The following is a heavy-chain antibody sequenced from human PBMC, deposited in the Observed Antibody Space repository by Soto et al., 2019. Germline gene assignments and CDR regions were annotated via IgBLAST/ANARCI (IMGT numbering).Heavy chain of an antibody. CDR2: TYYSGST. V-gene: IGHV4-31*03. CDR3: ARGLSVTVFDN. J-gene: IGHJ4*02. D-gene: IGHD4-17*01. Sequence: QVQLQESGPGLVKPSQTLSLTCTVSGGSISTGGYYWTWIRQHPGKGMEWIGYTYYSGSTYYNPSLKGRVTLSVETSKHQFSLKLSSETAADTAVYYCARGLSVTVFDNWGQGTLVTVSS. CDR1: GGSISTGGYY.